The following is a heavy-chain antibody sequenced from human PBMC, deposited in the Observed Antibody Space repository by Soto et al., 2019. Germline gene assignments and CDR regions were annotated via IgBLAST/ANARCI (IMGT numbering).Heavy chain of an antibody. D-gene: IGHD2-15*01. CDR2: IYSSGST. CDR1: GGSIMSYF. CDR3: ARHLPGSVFGQDY. V-gene: IGHV4-59*08. Sequence: SETLSLTCTVSGGSIMSYFWSWVRQPPGKGLEWIGQIYSSGSTYYSPSLKSRVTISVDTSENQFSLKLSSVTAADTAVYYCARHLPGSVFGQDYWGPGSPITVSS. J-gene: IGHJ4*02.